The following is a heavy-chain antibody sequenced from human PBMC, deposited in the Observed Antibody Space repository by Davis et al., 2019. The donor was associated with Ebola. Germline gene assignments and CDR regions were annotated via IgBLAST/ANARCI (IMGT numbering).Heavy chain of an antibody. CDR3: ARDLHSYESVFRLMGY. D-gene: IGHD5-18*01. CDR1: GGSSSGYY. V-gene: IGHV4-34*01. Sequence: MPSETLSLTCAVYGGSSSGYYWSWIRQPPGKGLEWIGEINHSGSTNYNPSLKSRVTISVDTSKNQFSLKLSSVTAADTAVYYCARDLHSYESVFRLMGYWGQGTLVTVSS. CDR2: INHSGST. J-gene: IGHJ4*02.